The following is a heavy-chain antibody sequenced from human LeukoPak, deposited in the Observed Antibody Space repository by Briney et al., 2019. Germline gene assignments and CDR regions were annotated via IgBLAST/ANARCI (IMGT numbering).Heavy chain of an antibody. CDR3: ARESSSPYYYGMDV. Sequence: PGGSLRLSCAAVGFTFSSYWMHWVRQAPGKGLVWVSRINSDGSSTSYADSVKGRFTISRDNAKNTLYPQMNSLRAEDMAVYYCARESSSPYYYGMDVWGQGTTVTVSS. CDR1: GFTFSSYW. CDR2: INSDGSST. J-gene: IGHJ6*02. V-gene: IGHV3-74*01. D-gene: IGHD6-6*01.